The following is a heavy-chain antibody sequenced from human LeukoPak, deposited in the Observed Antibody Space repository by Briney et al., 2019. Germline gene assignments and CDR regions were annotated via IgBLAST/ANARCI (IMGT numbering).Heavy chain of an antibody. CDR1: GFTFTDYW. D-gene: IGHD6-13*01. V-gene: IGHV3-74*01. Sequence: GGSLRLSCAASGFTFTDYWMHWVRQVPGKGLVWVSRISTDGSSNSYADSVKGRFTISRDNAKNSLYLQMDSLRAEDTAVYYCAKDATAVVGTVYMDVWGKGTTVTISS. CDR3: AKDATAVVGTVYMDV. J-gene: IGHJ6*03. CDR2: ISTDGSSN.